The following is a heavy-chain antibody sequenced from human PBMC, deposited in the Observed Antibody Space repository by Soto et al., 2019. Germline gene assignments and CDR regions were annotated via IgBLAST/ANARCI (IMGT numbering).Heavy chain of an antibody. CDR3: ARGDSTDCSNGVCSFFYNHDMDV. Sequence: GYSVQVSCKASGYSFTDYHIHWVRQAPGQGLEWLGRINPKSGGTSTAQKFQGWVTMTTDTSISTASMELTRLTSDDTAIYYCARGDSTDCSNGVCSFFYNHDMDVWGQGTTVTVSS. D-gene: IGHD2-8*01. J-gene: IGHJ6*02. CDR1: GYSFTDYH. V-gene: IGHV1-2*04. CDR2: INPKSGGT.